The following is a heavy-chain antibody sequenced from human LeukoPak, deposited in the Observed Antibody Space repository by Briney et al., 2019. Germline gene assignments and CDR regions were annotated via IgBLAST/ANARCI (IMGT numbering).Heavy chain of an antibody. J-gene: IGHJ4*02. Sequence: PGGSLRLSCVASGFIFNSYSMNWVRQAPGKGLEWVSSISSSSRFIYYADSVKGRFTISRDNAKNSLYLQMNSLRAEDTAVYYCARDSRNIGQNFDYWGQGTLVTVSS. CDR3: ARDSRNIGQNFDY. CDR1: GFIFNSYS. V-gene: IGHV3-21*01. D-gene: IGHD2/OR15-2a*01. CDR2: ISSSSRFI.